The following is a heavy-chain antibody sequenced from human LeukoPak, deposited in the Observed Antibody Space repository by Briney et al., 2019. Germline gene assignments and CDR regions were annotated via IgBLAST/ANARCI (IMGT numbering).Heavy chain of an antibody. CDR2: ISAYNGNT. J-gene: IGHJ6*02. V-gene: IGHV1-18*01. CDR1: GYTFTSYG. D-gene: IGHD3-10*01. CDR3: ARDTMVLWFGELLFPVTERPTIA. Sequence: EASVKVSCKASGYTFTSYGISWVRQAPGQGLEWMGWISAYNGNTNYAQKLQGRVTMTTDTSTSTAYMELRSLRSDDTAVYYCARDTMVLWFGELLFPVTERPTIAWGQGTTVTVSS.